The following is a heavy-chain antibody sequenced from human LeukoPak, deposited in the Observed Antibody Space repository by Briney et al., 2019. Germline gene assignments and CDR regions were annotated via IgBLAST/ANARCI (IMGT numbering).Heavy chain of an antibody. CDR3: ARGGYCSGGSCYYYYYGMDV. D-gene: IGHD2-15*01. CDR2: IGTAGDT. CDR1: GFTFSSYD. Sequence: GGSLRLSCAASGFTFSSYDMHWVRQATGKGLEWVSAIGTAGDTYYPGSVKGRFTISRENAKNSLYLQMNSLRAGDTAVYYCARGGYCSGGSCYYYYYGMDVWGQGTTVTVSS. V-gene: IGHV3-13*01. J-gene: IGHJ6*02.